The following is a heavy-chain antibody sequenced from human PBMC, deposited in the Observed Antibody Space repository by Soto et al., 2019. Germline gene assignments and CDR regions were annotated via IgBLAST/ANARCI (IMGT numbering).Heavy chain of an antibody. CDR2: ISSSGSTI. V-gene: IGHV3-11*01. Sequence: PGGSLRLSCAASGFTFSDYYMSSIRQAPGKGLEWVSYISSSGSTIYYADSVKGRFTISRDNAKNSLYLQMNSLRAEDTAVYYCARDTLDDFWSGYIDYWGQGTLVTVSS. J-gene: IGHJ4*02. CDR3: ARDTLDDFWSGYIDY. D-gene: IGHD3-3*01. CDR1: GFTFSDYY.